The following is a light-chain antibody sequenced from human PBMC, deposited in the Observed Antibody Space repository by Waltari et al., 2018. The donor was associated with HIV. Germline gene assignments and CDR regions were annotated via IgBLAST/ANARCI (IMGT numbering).Light chain of an antibody. CDR1: ASDVGGYHY. CDR3: CSYAGSSYV. J-gene: IGLJ1*01. Sequence: QSALTQPRSVSGSPGQSVTISCTGSASDVGGYHYVSWYQQHPGKAPKLLFYDVNKRPSGVPDRFSGSKSGNTASLTISGLQTEDEADYYCCSYAGSSYVFGTETKVTVL. CDR2: DVN. V-gene: IGLV2-11*01.